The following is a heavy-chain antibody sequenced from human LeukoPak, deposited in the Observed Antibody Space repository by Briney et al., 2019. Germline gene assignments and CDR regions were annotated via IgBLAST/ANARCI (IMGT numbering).Heavy chain of an antibody. Sequence: GGSLRLSCAASGFTFSTYGMHWVRQAPGKGLEWVAATWYDGSNKYYADSVKGRFTISRDNSKNTLYLQMNSLRAEDTAVYYCARMQQLVRWGYFDYWGQGTLVTVSS. V-gene: IGHV3-33*01. CDR3: ARMQQLVRWGYFDY. D-gene: IGHD6-13*01. J-gene: IGHJ4*02. CDR1: GFTFSTYG. CDR2: TWYDGSNK.